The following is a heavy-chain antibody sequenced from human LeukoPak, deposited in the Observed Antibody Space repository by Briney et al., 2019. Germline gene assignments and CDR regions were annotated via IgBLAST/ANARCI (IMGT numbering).Heavy chain of an antibody. CDR1: GFTFSSYA. J-gene: IGHJ4*02. CDR2: ISYDGSNK. CDR3: ASPDRGYGDYSDPTY. Sequence: QTGGSLRLSCAASGFTFSSYAMHWVRQAPGKGLEWVAVISYDGSNKYYADSVKGRFTISRDNSKNTLYLQMNSLRAEDTAVYYCASPDRGYGDYSDPTYWGQGTLVTVSS. D-gene: IGHD4-17*01. V-gene: IGHV3-30*04.